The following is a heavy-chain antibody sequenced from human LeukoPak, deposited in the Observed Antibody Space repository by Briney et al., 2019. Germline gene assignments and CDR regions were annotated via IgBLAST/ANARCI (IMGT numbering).Heavy chain of an antibody. J-gene: IGHJ5*02. V-gene: IGHV4-59*01. CDR1: GGSISSYY. Sequence: SETLSLTCTVSGGSISSYYWSWIRQPPGKGLEGIGYIYYSGSTNYNPSLKSRVTISLDTSKNLFSLKLSSVTAADTAVYYRARDPRDFWSGYYLGDWFDPWGQGTLATVSS. CDR2: IYYSGST. CDR3: ARDPRDFWSGYYLGDWFDP. D-gene: IGHD3-3*01.